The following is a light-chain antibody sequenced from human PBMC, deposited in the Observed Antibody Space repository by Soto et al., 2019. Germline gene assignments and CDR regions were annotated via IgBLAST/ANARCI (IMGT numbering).Light chain of an antibody. Sequence: DIQMAQSPSTLSASVGDRVTITCRASQSISSWLAWYQQKPGKAPKLLIYKASSLESGVPSRFSGSGSGTEFTLTISSLQPDDFATYYCQQYNSYPYTFGQGTKLEIK. J-gene: IGKJ2*01. CDR1: QSISSW. V-gene: IGKV1-5*03. CDR2: KAS. CDR3: QQYNSYPYT.